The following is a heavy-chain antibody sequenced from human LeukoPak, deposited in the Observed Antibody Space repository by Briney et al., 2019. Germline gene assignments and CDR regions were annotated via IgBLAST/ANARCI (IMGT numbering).Heavy chain of an antibody. D-gene: IGHD6-13*01. CDR1: GFTFSDYY. J-gene: IGHJ6*03. CDR3: ARAYSSSWYYYYMDV. Sequence: PGGSLRLSCAASGFTFSDYYMSWVRQAPGKGLEWVSYISSSGSTIYYADSVKGRFTISRDNAKNSLYLQMNSLRAEDTAVYYCARAYSSSWYYYYMDVWGKGTTVTISS. CDR2: ISSSGSTI. V-gene: IGHV3-11*01.